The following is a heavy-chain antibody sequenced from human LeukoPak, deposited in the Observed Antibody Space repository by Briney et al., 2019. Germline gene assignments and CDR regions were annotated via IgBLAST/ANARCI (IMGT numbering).Heavy chain of an antibody. CDR3: ARGPIAVAGIIIYYFDY. D-gene: IGHD6-19*01. Sequence: SETLSLTCTVSGGSVSSGTYYWSWIRQPAGKGLEWIGRIYTSGSTTYNPSLKSRVTISVDTSKNQVSLKLSSVTAADTAVYYCARGPIAVAGIIIYYFDYWGQGTLVTVSS. CDR2: IYTSGST. CDR1: GGSVSSGTYY. V-gene: IGHV4-61*02. J-gene: IGHJ4*02.